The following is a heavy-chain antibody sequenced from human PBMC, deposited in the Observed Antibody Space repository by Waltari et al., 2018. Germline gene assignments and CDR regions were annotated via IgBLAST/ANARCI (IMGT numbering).Heavy chain of an antibody. Sequence: EVQLVESGGALIQPGGSLRLSCSASGFSISSNYIIWVRQAPGRGLEWVSVIYSGVRAQYMDSVEGRFTISRDDSKNTMYLQMHSLRDEDTAVYYCARGGLEVAGACAYYYYYYMDVWGKGTTVTVAS. V-gene: IGHV3-53*01. D-gene: IGHD6-19*01. J-gene: IGHJ6*03. CDR1: GFSISSNY. CDR2: IYSGVRA. CDR3: ARGGLEVAGACAYYYYYYMDV.